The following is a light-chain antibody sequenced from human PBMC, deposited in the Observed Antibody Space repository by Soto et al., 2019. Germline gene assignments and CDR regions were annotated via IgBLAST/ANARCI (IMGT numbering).Light chain of an antibody. CDR3: QQYNNYPWT. V-gene: IGKV1-5*03. J-gene: IGKJ1*01. Sequence: DIQMTQSPSTLSASVGDRVTITCRASKSISSWLAWYQQKPGKAPKLLIYKASSLESGVPSRFSGSGSGTEVTLTISSLQPDDFAAYYCQQYNNYPWTFGQGTKVEIK. CDR2: KAS. CDR1: KSISSW.